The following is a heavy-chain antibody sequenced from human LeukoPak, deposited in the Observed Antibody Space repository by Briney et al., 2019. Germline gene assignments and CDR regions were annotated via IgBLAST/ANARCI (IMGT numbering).Heavy chain of an antibody. Sequence: HTSETLSLTCDVSGDFIRSYWWGWVRQPAGREQAWISYISSRGTTIYYADSVKGRFTISRDNAKNSLYLQMNSLRVEDTAVFYCAKGSLAVSATPLDFWGQGTLVTVSS. CDR3: AKGSLAVSATPLDF. CDR1: GDFIRSYW. D-gene: IGHD2-15*01. V-gene: IGHV3-48*04. CDR2: ISSRGTTI. J-gene: IGHJ4*02.